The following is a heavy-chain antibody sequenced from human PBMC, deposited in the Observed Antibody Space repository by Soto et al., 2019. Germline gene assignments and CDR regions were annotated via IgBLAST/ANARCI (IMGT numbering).Heavy chain of an antibody. Sequence: SETLSLTCTVSGGSISSYYWSWIRQPPGKGLEWIGYIYYSGSTNYNPSLKSRVTISVDTSENQFSLKLSSVTAADTAVYYCARGPKRARITMVRGVKGEWFDPWGQGTLVTVSS. CDR3: ARGPKRARITMVRGVKGEWFDP. CDR2: IYYSGST. D-gene: IGHD3-10*01. V-gene: IGHV4-59*01. CDR1: GGSISSYY. J-gene: IGHJ5*02.